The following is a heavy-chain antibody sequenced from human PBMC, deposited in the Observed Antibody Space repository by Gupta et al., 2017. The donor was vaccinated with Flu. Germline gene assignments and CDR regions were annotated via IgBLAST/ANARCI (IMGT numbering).Heavy chain of an antibody. CDR2: IKQDGSEK. CDR1: GFTFSSSW. Sequence: EVQLVESGGGLVQPGGSLRLSCAASGFTFSSSWMSWVRQAPGKGLEWVAYIKQDGSEKHYVDSVKGRFTISRDNAKNSLYLQMNSLRVEDTAIYYCSKGGWYPDYWCQGTLVTVSS. V-gene: IGHV3-7*01. CDR3: SKGGWYPDY. J-gene: IGHJ4*02. D-gene: IGHD6-19*01.